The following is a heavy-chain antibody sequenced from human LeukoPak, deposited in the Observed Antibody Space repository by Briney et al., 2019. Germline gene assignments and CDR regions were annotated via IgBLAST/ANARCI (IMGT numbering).Heavy chain of an antibody. J-gene: IGHJ1*01. CDR2: ISSSSSTI. Sequence: GGSLRLSCAASGFTFSSYSMNWVRQAPGKGLEWVSYISSSSSTIYYAASVKGRFTISRDNAKNSLYLQMNSLRDEDTAMYYCARDHSSDWYSLVVTSEYFQHWGQGTLVTVFS. V-gene: IGHV3-48*02. CDR1: GFTFSSYS. D-gene: IGHD6-19*01. CDR3: ARDHSSDWYSLVVTSEYFQH.